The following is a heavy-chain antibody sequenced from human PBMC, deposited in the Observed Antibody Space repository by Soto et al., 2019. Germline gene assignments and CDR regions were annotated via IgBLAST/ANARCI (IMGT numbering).Heavy chain of an antibody. Sequence: ASVKVSCKASGYSFTNYDISWVRQAPGQGLEWMGWISPYNGDTNYAQKLQGRVTMTTDTSTSAAYMELRSLRSDDTAVYYCARYCSSTSCDHYFDYWGQGTLVTVSS. CDR1: GYSFTNYD. D-gene: IGHD2-2*01. CDR3: ARYCSSTSCDHYFDY. J-gene: IGHJ4*02. CDR2: ISPYNGDT. V-gene: IGHV1-18*01.